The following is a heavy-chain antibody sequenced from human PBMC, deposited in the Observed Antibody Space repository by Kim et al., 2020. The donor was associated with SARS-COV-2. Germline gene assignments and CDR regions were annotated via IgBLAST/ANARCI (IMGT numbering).Heavy chain of an antibody. CDR2: IWYDGSNK. CDR3: AKDKEYSYGPGYYFDY. Sequence: GGSLRLSCAASGFTFSSYAMDWVRQAPGKGLEWVAVIWYDGSNKYYADSVKGRFTISRDNSKNTLYLQMNSLRAEDTAVYYCAKDKEYSYGPGYYFDYWGQGTLVTVSS. V-gene: IGHV3-33*06. D-gene: IGHD5-18*01. J-gene: IGHJ4*02. CDR1: GFTFSSYA.